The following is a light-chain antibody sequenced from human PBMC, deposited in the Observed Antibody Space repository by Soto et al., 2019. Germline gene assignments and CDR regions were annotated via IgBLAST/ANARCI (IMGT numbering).Light chain of an antibody. CDR2: AAS. CDR3: QHLNSYPRT. Sequence: IQLTQSPSSLSASVGDRVTITCRASLGVARYLAWYQQKPGTAPKLLIYAASTLQSGVPSRFSGSGYGTDFTLTISSLQPEDSATYYCQHLNSYPRTFGHGTKVDVK. J-gene: IGKJ1*01. V-gene: IGKV1-9*01. CDR1: LGVARY.